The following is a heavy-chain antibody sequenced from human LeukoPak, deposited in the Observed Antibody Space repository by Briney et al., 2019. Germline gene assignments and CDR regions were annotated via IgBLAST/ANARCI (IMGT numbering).Heavy chain of an antibody. CDR3: ARDRAWGNDAFDI. D-gene: IGHD3-16*01. Sequence: GGSLRLSCAASGFTFSSYSMNWVRQAPGKGLEWVSYISSSSTIYYADSVKGRFTISRDNAKNSLYLQMNSLRAEDTAVYYCARDRAWGNDAFDIWGQGTMVTVSS. CDR1: GFTFSSYS. J-gene: IGHJ3*02. V-gene: IGHV3-48*01. CDR2: ISSSSTI.